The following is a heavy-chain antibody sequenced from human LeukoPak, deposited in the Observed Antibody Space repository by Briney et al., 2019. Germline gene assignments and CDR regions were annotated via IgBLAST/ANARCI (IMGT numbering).Heavy chain of an antibody. V-gene: IGHV1-69*13. D-gene: IGHD5-12*01. CDR3: AADGYSGYDFDY. CDR1: GGTFSSYA. CDR2: IIPIFGTA. Sequence: ASVKVSCKASGGTFSSYAISWVRQAPGQGLEWMGGIIPIFGTANYAQKFQGRVTITADESTSTAYMELSSLRSEDTAVYYCAADGYSGYDFDYWGQGTLVTVSS. J-gene: IGHJ4*02.